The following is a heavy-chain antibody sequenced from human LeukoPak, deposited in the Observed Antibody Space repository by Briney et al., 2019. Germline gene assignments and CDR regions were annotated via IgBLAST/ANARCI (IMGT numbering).Heavy chain of an antibody. D-gene: IGHD3-9*01. CDR3: ARQAENYDILTGYYNSPIFDY. CDR1: GYSISSDYY. CDR2: IYHSGST. J-gene: IGHJ4*02. V-gene: IGHV4-38-2*01. Sequence: DPSETLSLTCAVSGYSISSDYYWGWIRRPPGKGLEWIGSIYHSGSTYYNPSLKSRVTISVDTSKNQFSLKLSSVTAADTAVYYCARQAENYDILTGYYNSPIFDYWGQGTLVTVSS.